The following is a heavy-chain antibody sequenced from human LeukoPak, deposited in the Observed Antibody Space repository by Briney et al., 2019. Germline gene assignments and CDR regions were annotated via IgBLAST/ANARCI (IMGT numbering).Heavy chain of an antibody. CDR1: GYTFNSYD. J-gene: IGHJ4*02. D-gene: IGHD3-3*01. CDR3: ARVLRYDFWSAYYFDY. Sequence: GASVTVSCKASGYTFNSYDISWVRQAPGQGLEWMAWISTYNGNTNYAQKVQGRATMTTDTSTSTAYMELRSLRSDDTAVYYCARVLRYDFWSAYYFDYWGQGTLVTVSS. CDR2: ISTYNGNT. V-gene: IGHV1-18*01.